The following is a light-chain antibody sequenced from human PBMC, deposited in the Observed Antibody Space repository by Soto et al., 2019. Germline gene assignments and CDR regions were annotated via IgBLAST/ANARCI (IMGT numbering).Light chain of an antibody. CDR3: QQAYSFPIT. Sequence: DLQMTQSPSSVSASVGDRVTITCRASHGISSWLVWYQQKPGKTPKLLIYAASSLQSGVPSRFSGSGSGTDFTLTISSLQAEDFATYYCQQAYSFPITFGQGTRLEIK. CDR2: AAS. V-gene: IGKV1-12*01. J-gene: IGKJ5*01. CDR1: HGISSW.